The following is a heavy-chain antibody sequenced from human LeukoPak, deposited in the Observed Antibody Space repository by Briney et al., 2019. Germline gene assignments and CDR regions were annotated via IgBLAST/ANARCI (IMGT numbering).Heavy chain of an antibody. Sequence: GGSLRLSCAASGFTVSNSFMSWVRQAPGKGLEWVSVYSGGTTYYADSVKGRFTISRDNSKNTPYLQMNSLRAEDTALYYCARDDRIAAAGTFDYWGQGTLVTVSS. V-gene: IGHV3-53*01. J-gene: IGHJ4*02. CDR1: GFTVSNSF. CDR3: ARDDRIAAAGTFDY. D-gene: IGHD6-13*01. CDR2: YSGGTT.